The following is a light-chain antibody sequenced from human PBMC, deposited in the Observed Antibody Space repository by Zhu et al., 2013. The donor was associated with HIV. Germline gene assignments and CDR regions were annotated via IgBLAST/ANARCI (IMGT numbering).Light chain of an antibody. CDR3: QQRSNWPFALT. CDR2: DAS. CDR1: QSVSSN. J-gene: IGKJ4*01. V-gene: IGKV3-11*01. Sequence: EIVMTQSPATLSVSPGERATLSCRASQSVSSNLAWYQQKPGQAPRLLIYDASNRATGIPARFSGSGSGTDFTLTISSLEPEDFAVYYCQQRSNWPFALTFGGGTKVEIK.